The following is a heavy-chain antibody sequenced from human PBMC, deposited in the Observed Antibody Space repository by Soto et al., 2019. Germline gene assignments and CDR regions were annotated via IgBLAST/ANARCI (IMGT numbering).Heavy chain of an antibody. Sequence: EVQLVESGGGLVQSGGSLRLSCAASGFNLRSYWMHWVRQAPGKGLVWVSRINDYGTTINYAESVEGRFTISRDDAKSEVHLQMNNLRAEDTAVYYCARGGLEPFDYLGQGALVTVSS. V-gene: IGHV3-74*01. CDR2: INDYGTTI. D-gene: IGHD1-1*01. CDR1: GFNLRSYW. J-gene: IGHJ4*02. CDR3: ARGGLEPFDY.